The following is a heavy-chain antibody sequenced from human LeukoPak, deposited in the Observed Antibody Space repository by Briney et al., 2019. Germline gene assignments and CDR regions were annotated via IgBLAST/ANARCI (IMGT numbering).Heavy chain of an antibody. CDR1: GFTFSNYA. CDR3: ARANNGDY. V-gene: IGHV3-30*04. CDR2: ISYDGSDV. D-gene: IGHD2-8*01. J-gene: IGHJ4*02. Sequence: GGSLTLSCAASGFTFSNYAMHWVGQAPRRGLQWVAVISYDGSDVNCEDSVNGRFTISRDNSESTLYLQLNSLRVEDTAVYYCARANNGDYWGQGTLVTVSS.